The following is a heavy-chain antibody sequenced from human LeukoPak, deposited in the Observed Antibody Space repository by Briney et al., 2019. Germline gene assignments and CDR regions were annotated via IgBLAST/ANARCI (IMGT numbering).Heavy chain of an antibody. CDR1: GFTFSNYW. CDR3: ASGRQLGY. D-gene: IGHD6-13*01. Sequence: GGSLRLSCAASGFTFSNYWMTWVRQAPGKGLEWVANIKEDGSEKYYVDSVKGRFTISRDNARNSLYLQMNSLRAEDTAVYYCASGRQLGYWGQGTLVTVSS. V-gene: IGHV3-7*01. J-gene: IGHJ4*02. CDR2: IKEDGSEK.